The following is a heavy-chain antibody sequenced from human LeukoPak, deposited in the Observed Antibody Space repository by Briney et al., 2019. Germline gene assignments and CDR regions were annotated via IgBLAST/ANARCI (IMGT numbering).Heavy chain of an antibody. Sequence: GGSLRLSCAASGFIFSTYSMNWVRQAPGKGLEWVSSISSSSSHIYYVDSVKGRLTISRDNAKNSLYLQIYSLRAQDTAVYYCARDTRFGALYDSSYHGMDVWGKGTTVTVSS. CDR3: ARDTRFGALYDSSYHGMDV. J-gene: IGHJ6*04. D-gene: IGHD3-10*01. CDR2: ISSSSSHI. CDR1: GFIFSTYS. V-gene: IGHV3-21*01.